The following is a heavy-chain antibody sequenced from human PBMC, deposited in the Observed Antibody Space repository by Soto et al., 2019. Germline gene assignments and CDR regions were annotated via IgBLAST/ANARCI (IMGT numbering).Heavy chain of an antibody. J-gene: IGHJ4*02. CDR3: ARQSGYDFYGFDY. V-gene: IGHV4-59*08. D-gene: IGHD5-12*01. Sequence: PSETLSLTCTVSGCSISSYYWSWIRQPPGKGLEWIGYIYYSGSTNYNPSLKSRVTISVDTSKNQFSLKLSSVTAADTAVYYCARQSGYDFYGFDYWGQGTLVTVSS. CDR2: IYYSGST. CDR1: GCSISSYY.